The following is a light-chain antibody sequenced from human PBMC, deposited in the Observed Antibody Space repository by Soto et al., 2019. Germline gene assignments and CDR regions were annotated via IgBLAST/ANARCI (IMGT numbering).Light chain of an antibody. CDR3: AVWDGSLNGVV. J-gene: IGLJ2*01. CDR1: SSNIGSHT. V-gene: IGLV1-44*01. Sequence: QSVLTQPPSASGTPGQRVTISCSGSSSNIGSHTVNWYQQLPGTAPKLLIYSNNQRPSGVPDRFSGSKSGTSASLAISGLQSEDEADYYCAVWDGSLNGVVFGGGTKLTVL. CDR2: SNN.